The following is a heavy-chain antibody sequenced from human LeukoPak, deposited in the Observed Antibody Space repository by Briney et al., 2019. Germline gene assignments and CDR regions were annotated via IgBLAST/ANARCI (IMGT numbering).Heavy chain of an antibody. CDR1: GFTLSSYS. Sequence: GGSLRLSCAASGFTLSSYSMNWVRQAPGKGLEWVSSISSSSSYIYYADSVKGRFTVSRDNAKNSLYLQMNSLRAEDTAVYYCARVNGPSGYYSPWGQGTLVTVSS. CDR3: ARVNGPSGYYSP. J-gene: IGHJ4*02. D-gene: IGHD3-3*01. CDR2: ISSSSSYI. V-gene: IGHV3-21*01.